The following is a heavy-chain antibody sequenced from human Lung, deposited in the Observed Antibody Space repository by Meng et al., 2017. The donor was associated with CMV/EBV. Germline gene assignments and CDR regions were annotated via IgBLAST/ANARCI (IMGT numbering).Heavy chain of an antibody. V-gene: IGHV3-64*02. J-gene: IGHJ4*02. CDR3: AREGYYYDSGNYYYYFDH. CDR2: TSSYGKST. CDR1: GFTFRSHG. D-gene: IGHD3-10*01. Sequence: GESLKISCAASGFTFRSHGMHWVRQAPGKGLECVSATSSYGKSTSYTDSVKGRFSISRDNSKKTLYLQMGRLRAEDMAVNYCAREGYYYDSGNYYYYFDHWGQGTLVTVSS.